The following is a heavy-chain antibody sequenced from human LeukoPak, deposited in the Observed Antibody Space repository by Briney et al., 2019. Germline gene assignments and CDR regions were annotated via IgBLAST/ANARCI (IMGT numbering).Heavy chain of an antibody. V-gene: IGHV3-23*01. Sequence: PGGSLRLSCAASGFTFSSYAMSWVRQAPGKGLEWVSAISGSGGSTYYADSVKGRFTISRDNSKNTLNLQMNSLRAEDTAVYYCAKSGDYGDYEDAFDIWGQGTMVTVSS. CDR2: ISGSGGST. CDR3: AKSGDYGDYEDAFDI. J-gene: IGHJ3*02. D-gene: IGHD4-17*01. CDR1: GFTFSSYA.